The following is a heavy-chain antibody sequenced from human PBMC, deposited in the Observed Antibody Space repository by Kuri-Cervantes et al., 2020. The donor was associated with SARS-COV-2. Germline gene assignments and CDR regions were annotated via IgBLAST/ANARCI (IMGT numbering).Heavy chain of an antibody. CDR3: GRLGATKGSHYYGVDV. J-gene: IGHJ6*01. Sequence: GSLRLSCIVSGGSISGYYWSWMRQPPGKGLEWIGNIHYSGSTNYNNSLDSRVTISVDTSKNQLSLRLSSVTAADTAVYYCGRLGATKGSHYYGVDVWGQGTMVTVSS. V-gene: IGHV4-59*01. CDR1: GGSISGYY. CDR2: IHYSGST. D-gene: IGHD1-26*01.